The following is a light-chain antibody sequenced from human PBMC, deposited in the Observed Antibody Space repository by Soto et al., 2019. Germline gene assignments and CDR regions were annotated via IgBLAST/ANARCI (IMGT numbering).Light chain of an antibody. CDR1: SGHSSYI. CDR3: ETWDSNTWV. V-gene: IGLV4-60*02. CDR2: LEGSGSY. J-gene: IGLJ3*02. Sequence: QPVLTQSSSASASLGSSVKLTCTLSSGHSSYIIAWHQQQPGKGPRYLMKLEGSGSYNKGSGVPDRFSGSSSGADRYLTISNLQFEDEADYYCETWDSNTWVFGGGTKLTVL.